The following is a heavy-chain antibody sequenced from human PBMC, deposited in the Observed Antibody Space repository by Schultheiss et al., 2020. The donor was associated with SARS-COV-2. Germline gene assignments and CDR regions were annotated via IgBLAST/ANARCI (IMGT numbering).Heavy chain of an antibody. CDR1: GGSFSGYY. V-gene: IGHV4-34*09. Sequence: SETLSLTCAVYGGSFSGYYWSWIRQPPGKGLEWIGEINHSGSTYYNPSLKSLVTISVDTSKNQFSLKLSSVTAADTAVYYCARDGGLGGSGELGPWGQGTLVTVSS. D-gene: IGHD3-10*01. J-gene: IGHJ5*02. CDR2: INHSGST. CDR3: ARDGGLGGSGELGP.